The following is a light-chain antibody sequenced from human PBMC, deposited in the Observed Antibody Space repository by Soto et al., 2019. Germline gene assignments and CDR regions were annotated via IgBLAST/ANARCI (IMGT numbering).Light chain of an antibody. CDR1: QSVDSTY. J-gene: IGKJ4*01. Sequence: EIVLTQSPGTLSLSLGERGTLSCRASQSVDSTYLTWYQQKPGQAPRLLIYGASGRATGIPDRFSGSGSGTDFTLTISRLEPEDFAVYYCQQFSSYPLTFGGGTKVDIK. V-gene: IGKV3-20*01. CDR3: QQFSSYPLT. CDR2: GAS.